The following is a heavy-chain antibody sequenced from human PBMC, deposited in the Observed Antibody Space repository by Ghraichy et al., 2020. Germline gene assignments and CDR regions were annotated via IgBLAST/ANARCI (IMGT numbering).Heavy chain of an antibody. V-gene: IGHV3-15*01. D-gene: IGHD6-13*01. CDR3: TTGRRGLAAGRSEVQH. CDR1: GFTFSNAW. Sequence: GGSLRLSCAASGFTFSNAWMSWVRQAPGKGLEWVGRIKSKTDGGTTDYAAPVKGRFTISRDDSKNTLYLQMNSLKTEDTAVYYCTTGRRGLAAGRSEVQHWGQGTLVTVSS. CDR2: IKSKTDGGTT. J-gene: IGHJ1*01.